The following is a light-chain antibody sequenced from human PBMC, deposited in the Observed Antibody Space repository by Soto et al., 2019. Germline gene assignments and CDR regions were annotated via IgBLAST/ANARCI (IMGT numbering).Light chain of an antibody. J-gene: IGLJ3*02. CDR2: DVS. CDR1: GSDVGGSNY. V-gene: IGLV2-11*01. CDR3: CSHAGNFILV. Sequence: QSALTQPPSVSGSPGQSVTISCTGTGSDVGGSNYVSWYQQHPGKTPKLMIYDVSQRPSGVPDRFSGSKSDSTASLTISGLQAEDEADYYCCSHAGNFILVFGGGTKLTV.